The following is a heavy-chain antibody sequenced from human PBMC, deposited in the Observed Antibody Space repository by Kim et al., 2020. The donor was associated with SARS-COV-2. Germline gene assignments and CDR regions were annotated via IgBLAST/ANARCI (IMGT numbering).Heavy chain of an antibody. CDR3: TRDNPTVADFDP. J-gene: IGHJ5*02. CDR1: GFNLGAYE. Sequence: GGSLRLSCATSGFNLGAYEMNWVRQAPGKGLEWVAYISVDGSRGEYADSVEGRFSIFKDNAQKSLILQMNSLRAEDTALHYCTRDNPTVADFDPWCQGTL. D-gene: IGHD4-17*01. CDR2: ISVDGSRG. V-gene: IGHV3-48*03.